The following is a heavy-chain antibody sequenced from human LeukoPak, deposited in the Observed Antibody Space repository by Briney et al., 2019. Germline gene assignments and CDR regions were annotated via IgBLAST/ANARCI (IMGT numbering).Heavy chain of an antibody. CDR1: GFTFSSYA. CDR3: ARDWVSSSGFDY. D-gene: IGHD6-6*01. J-gene: IGHJ4*02. CDR2: ISSSSSYI. V-gene: IGHV3-21*01. Sequence: GGSLRLSCAASGFTFSSYAINWVRQAPGKGLEWVSSISSSSSYIYYADSVKGRFTISRDNAKNSLYLQMNSLRAEDTAVYYCARDWVSSSGFDYWGQGTLVTVSS.